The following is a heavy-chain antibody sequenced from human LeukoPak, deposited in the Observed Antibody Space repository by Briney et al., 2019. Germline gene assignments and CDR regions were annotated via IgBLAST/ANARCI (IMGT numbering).Heavy chain of an antibody. CDR1: GFTFSSYA. V-gene: IGHV3-30-3*01. D-gene: IGHD3-9*01. CDR3: ARDDPVLRYFDWCGMDV. CDR2: ISYDGSNK. Sequence: GGSLRLSCAASGFTFSSYAMHWVRQAPGKGLEWVAVISYDGSNKYYADSVKGRFTISRDNSKNTLYLQMNSLRAEDTAVYYCARDDPVLRYFDWCGMDVWGQGTTVTVSS. J-gene: IGHJ6*02.